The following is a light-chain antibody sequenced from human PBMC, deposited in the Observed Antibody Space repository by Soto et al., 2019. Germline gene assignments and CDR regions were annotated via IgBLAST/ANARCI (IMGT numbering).Light chain of an antibody. CDR2: EVS. CDR3: SSYAGSNNV. V-gene: IGLV2-8*01. J-gene: IGLJ1*01. Sequence: QSALTQPPSASGSPGQSVTISCTGTSSDIGAYNYVSWYQQHPGKAPKLMIYEVSKRTSGVPDRFSGSKSGNAASLTVSGLQTEDEADYYCSSYAGSNNVFGTGTKLTVL. CDR1: SSDIGAYNY.